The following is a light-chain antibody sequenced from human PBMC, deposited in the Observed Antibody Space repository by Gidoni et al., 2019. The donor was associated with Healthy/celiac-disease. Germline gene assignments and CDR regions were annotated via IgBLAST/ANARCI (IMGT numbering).Light chain of an antibody. Sequence: DIQMTQSPSTLSASVGDRVTITCRASQSIGSWLAWYQQKPGKAPKLLIYDASSLESGVPSRFSGSGSGTEFTLTISSLQPDDFATYYCQQYNSYSVTFGGGTKVEIK. CDR1: QSIGSW. CDR2: DAS. CDR3: QQYNSYSVT. V-gene: IGKV1-5*01. J-gene: IGKJ4*01.